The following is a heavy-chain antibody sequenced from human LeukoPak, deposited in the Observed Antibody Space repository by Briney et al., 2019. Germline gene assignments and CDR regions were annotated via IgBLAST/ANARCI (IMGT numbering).Heavy chain of an antibody. CDR2: ISAYNGNT. V-gene: IGHV1-18*01. Sequence: ASVKVSCKASGGTFSSYAISWVRQAPGQGLEWMGWISAYNGNTNYAQKLQGRVTMTTDTSTSTAYMELRSLRSDDTAAYYCARVGFGELSYWFDPWGQGTLVTVSS. D-gene: IGHD3-10*01. CDR3: ARVGFGELSYWFDP. CDR1: GGTFSSYA. J-gene: IGHJ5*02.